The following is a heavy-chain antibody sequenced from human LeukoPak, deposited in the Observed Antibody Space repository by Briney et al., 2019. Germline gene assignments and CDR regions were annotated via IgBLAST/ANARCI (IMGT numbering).Heavy chain of an antibody. J-gene: IGHJ6*03. CDR2: IYTSGST. CDR1: GGSISSSSYY. CDR3: ARGVSYGSGSYYNSYYYYYMDV. V-gene: IGHV4-61*05. D-gene: IGHD3-10*01. Sequence: SETLSLTCTVSGGSISSSSYYWGWIRQPPGKGLEWIGRIYTSGSTNYNPSLKSRVTMSVDTSKNQFSLKLSSVTAADTAVYYCARGVSYGSGSYYNSYYYYYMDVWGKGTTVTVSS.